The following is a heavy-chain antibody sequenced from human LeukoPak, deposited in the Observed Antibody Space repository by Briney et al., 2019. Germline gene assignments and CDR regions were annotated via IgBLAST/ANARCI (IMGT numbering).Heavy chain of an antibody. Sequence: ASVKVSCKVSGYTLTELSMHWVRQAPGKGLGWMGGFDPEDGETIYAQKFQGRVTMTEDTSTDTACMELSSLRSEDTAVYYCAIVVGAIQYYFDYWGQGTLVTVSS. CDR2: FDPEDGET. CDR1: GYTLTELS. J-gene: IGHJ4*02. V-gene: IGHV1-24*01. D-gene: IGHD1-26*01. CDR3: AIVVGAIQYYFDY.